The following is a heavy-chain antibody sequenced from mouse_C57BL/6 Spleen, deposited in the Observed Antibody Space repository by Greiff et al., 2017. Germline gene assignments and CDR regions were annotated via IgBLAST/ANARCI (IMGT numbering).Heavy chain of an antibody. CDR3: ARSFYYYGSPFDV. Sequence: QVQLQQSGPELVKPGASVKISCKASGYAFSSSWLNWVKQRPGKGLEWIGRIYPGDGDTNYNGKFKGKATLTADKSSSTAYMQLSSLTSEDSAVYFCARSFYYYGSPFDVWGTGTTVTVSS. V-gene: IGHV1-82*01. J-gene: IGHJ1*03. CDR1: GYAFSSSW. D-gene: IGHD1-1*01. CDR2: IYPGDGDT.